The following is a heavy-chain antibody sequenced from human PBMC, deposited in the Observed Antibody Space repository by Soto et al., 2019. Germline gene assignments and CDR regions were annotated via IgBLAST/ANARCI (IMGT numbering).Heavy chain of an antibody. CDR3: ARGTPVPTYFFDS. D-gene: IGHD4-17*01. J-gene: IGHJ4*02. CDR2: IIPMFGIA. Sequence: QVQLVQSGAEVKKPGSSVKVSCTASGGASSTYTISWLRQTPGQGLEWMGRIIPMFGIAKYPQKFQDRLTITADRSSHTAYMELGSLRSDYTAVYYCARGTPVPTYFFDSWGQGTLLTVSS. V-gene: IGHV1-69*02. CDR1: GGASSTYT.